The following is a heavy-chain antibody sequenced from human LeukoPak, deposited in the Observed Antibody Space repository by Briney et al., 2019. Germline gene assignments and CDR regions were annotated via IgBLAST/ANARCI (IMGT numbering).Heavy chain of an antibody. CDR3: AKGWSQLLISWFDP. CDR2: ISGSGGST. CDR1: GFTFSSYA. V-gene: IGHV3-23*01. D-gene: IGHD2-2*01. Sequence: GGSLRLSCAASGFTFSSYAMSWVRQAPGEGLEWVSAISGSGGSTYYADSVKGRFTISRDNSKNTLYLQMNSLRAEDTAVYYCAKGWSQLLISWFDPWGQGTLVTVSS. J-gene: IGHJ5*02.